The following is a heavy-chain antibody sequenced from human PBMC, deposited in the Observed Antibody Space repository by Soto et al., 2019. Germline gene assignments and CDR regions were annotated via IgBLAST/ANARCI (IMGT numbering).Heavy chain of an antibody. D-gene: IGHD2-21*01. CDR1: GFTFSSYS. CDR3: ARDQPSSYSLGV. CDR2: ISSSSSTI. Sequence: GGSLRLSCAASGFTFSSYSMNWVRQAPGKGLEWVSYISSSSSTIYYADSVKGRFTISRDNAKNSLYLQMNSQRAEDTAVYYCARDQPSSYSLGVWGQGTTVTVSS. J-gene: IGHJ6*02. V-gene: IGHV3-48*01.